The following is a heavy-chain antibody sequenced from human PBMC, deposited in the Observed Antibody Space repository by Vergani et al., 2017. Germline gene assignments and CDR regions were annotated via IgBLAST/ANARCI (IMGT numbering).Heavy chain of an antibody. D-gene: IGHD3-10*01. V-gene: IGHV1-2*02. CDR3: ARDHSLAIEGFGELLGWFDP. CDR1: GYTFTGYY. CDR2: INPNSGGT. Sequence: QVQLVQSGAEVKKPGASVKVSCKASGYTFTGYYIHWVRQAPGQGLEWMGWINPNSGGTNYAQKFQGRVTMTRDTSISTAYMELSSLRSEDTAVYYCARDHSLAIEGFGELLGWFDPWGQGTLVTVSS. J-gene: IGHJ5*02.